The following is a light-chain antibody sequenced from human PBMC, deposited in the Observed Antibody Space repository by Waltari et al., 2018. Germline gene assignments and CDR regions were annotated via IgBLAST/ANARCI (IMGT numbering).Light chain of an antibody. CDR2: GKN. Sequence: SSELTQDPAMSVALGQTVRITCQGDSLRRFYANWYQQKPGQAPVLVMYGKNNRPSGIPDRFSDSSSGNTASLTITGAQAEDEADYYCNSRDSSDNPVFGGGTKLTVL. CDR1: SLRRFY. CDR3: NSRDSSDNPV. V-gene: IGLV3-19*01. J-gene: IGLJ2*01.